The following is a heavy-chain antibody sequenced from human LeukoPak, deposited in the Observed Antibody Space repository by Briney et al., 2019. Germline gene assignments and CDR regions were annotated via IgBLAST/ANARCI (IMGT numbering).Heavy chain of an antibody. D-gene: IGHD3-10*01. Sequence: GASVKVSCKASGYTFTGYYMHWVRQAPGQGLEWTGRINPNSGGTNYAQKFQGRVTMTRDMSISTAYMELSRLRSDDTAVYYCARDTVLWFGELPSSFDYWGQGTLVTVSS. CDR1: GYTFTGYY. V-gene: IGHV1-2*06. CDR2: INPNSGGT. CDR3: ARDTVLWFGELPSSFDY. J-gene: IGHJ4*02.